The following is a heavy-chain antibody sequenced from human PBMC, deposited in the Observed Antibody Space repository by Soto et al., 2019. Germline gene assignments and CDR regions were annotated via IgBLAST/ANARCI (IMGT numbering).Heavy chain of an antibody. D-gene: IGHD1-7*01. CDR1: GGSFTSNNW. Sequence: QVQLQESGPGLVKPSGTLSLTCAVSGGSFTSNNWWTWVRQPPGQGLEWIGEIYGTGSTNYNPSLKSRVTISLDKSENQFSLKVTSLTAADTAVYYCASRAPGTSVDYWGQGTLVPVSS. V-gene: IGHV4-4*02. CDR2: IYGTGST. CDR3: ASRAPGTSVDY. J-gene: IGHJ4*02.